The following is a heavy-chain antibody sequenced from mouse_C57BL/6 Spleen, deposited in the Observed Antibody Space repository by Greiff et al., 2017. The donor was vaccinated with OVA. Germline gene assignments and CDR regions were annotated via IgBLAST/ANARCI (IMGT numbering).Heavy chain of an antibody. V-gene: IGHV1-69*01. J-gene: IGHJ4*01. CDR3: ARAGGGGLMDY. CDR2: IDPSDSYT. D-gene: IGHD6-5*01. CDR1: GYTFTSYW. Sequence: VQLQQSGAELVMPGASVKLSCKASGYTFTSYWMHWVKQRPGQGLEWIGEIDPSDSYTNYNQKFKGKSTLTVDKSSSTAYMQLSSLTSEASAVYYWARAGGGGLMDYWGQGTSVTVSS.